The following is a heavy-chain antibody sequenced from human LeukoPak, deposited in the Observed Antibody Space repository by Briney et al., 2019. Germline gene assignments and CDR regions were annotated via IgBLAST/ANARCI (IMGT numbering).Heavy chain of an antibody. J-gene: IGHJ4*02. CDR2: ISPNGGTT. D-gene: IGHD3-10*01. V-gene: IGHV3-23*01. CDR1: GITFSEYA. Sequence: GGSLRLSCAASGITFSEYAMSWVRQAPGKGLEWVSAISPNGGTTNYADSAKGRATISRDNPKNMAYLQMNSLKTEDTALYYCGSDHRGVGFIEHWGQGTLVSVSS. CDR3: GSDHRGVGFIEH.